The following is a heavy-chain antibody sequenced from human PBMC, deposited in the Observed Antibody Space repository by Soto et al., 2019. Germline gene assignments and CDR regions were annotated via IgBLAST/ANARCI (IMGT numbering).Heavy chain of an antibody. CDR2: LYWDDNK. D-gene: IGHD1-20*01. J-gene: IGHJ3*02. Sequence: QITLKESGPTLVKPTQTLTLTCTFSGFSLSNRGMGVGWIRQPPGKALEWLALLYWDDNKRYSPSLKSRLTIAKDTSKNQVVLTLTNMDPVDTSTYYCANRMTGTTDDAFDIWGQGKMVTVSS. CDR3: ANRMTGTTDDAFDI. CDR1: GFSLSNRGMG. V-gene: IGHV2-5*02.